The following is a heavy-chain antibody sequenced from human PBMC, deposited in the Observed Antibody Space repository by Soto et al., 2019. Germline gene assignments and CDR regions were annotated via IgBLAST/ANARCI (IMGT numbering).Heavy chain of an antibody. CDR3: SKHYVGRPGRYFHY. J-gene: IGHJ4*02. V-gene: IGHV3-23*01. CDR1: GFTFDNYG. D-gene: IGHD4-17*01. Sequence: EVQLLESGGGLVQSGGSLRLSCAAAGFTFDNYGMSWVRQAPGKGLEWVSVISASGYPTYYGDSVKGRFTISRDNAKNTLVLQRNSLRVDDTAVYYCSKHYVGRPGRYFHYWGQGTLVTGAS. CDR2: ISASGYPT.